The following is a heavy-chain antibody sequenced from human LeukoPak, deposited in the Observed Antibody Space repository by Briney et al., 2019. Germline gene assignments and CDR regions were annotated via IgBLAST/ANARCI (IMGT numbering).Heavy chain of an antibody. D-gene: IGHD6-6*01. CDR3: ARDSKLYSGSSWDYYNYMDV. CDR2: ISGYDANT. Sequence: ASVKVSCKASGYTFATFGISWVRQAPGQGLEWIGWISGYDANTNYAQKFQGRVTMTTDTSTSTAYMELRNLRSDDTAVYYCARDSKLYSGSSWDYYNYMDVWGEGTTVTVSS. CDR1: GYTFATFG. J-gene: IGHJ6*03. V-gene: IGHV1-18*01.